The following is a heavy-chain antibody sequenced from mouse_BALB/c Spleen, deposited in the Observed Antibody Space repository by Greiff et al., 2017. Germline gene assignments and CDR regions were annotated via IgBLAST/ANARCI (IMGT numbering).Heavy chain of an antibody. CDR1: GYTFTSYV. CDR3: ARGLRPYWYFDV. CDR2: INPYNDGT. J-gene: IGHJ1*01. V-gene: IGHV1-14*01. Sequence: VQLKESGPELVKPGASVKMSCKASGYTFTSYVMHWVKQKPGQGLEWIGYINPYNDGTKYNEKFKGKATLTSDKSSSTAYMELSSLTSEDSAVYYCARGLRPYWYFDVWGAGTTVTVSS. D-gene: IGHD1-2*01.